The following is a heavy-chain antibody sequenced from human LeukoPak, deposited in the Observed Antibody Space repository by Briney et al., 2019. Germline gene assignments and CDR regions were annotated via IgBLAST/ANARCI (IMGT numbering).Heavy chain of an antibody. CDR2: ISSSSSYI. CDR1: GFTFSSYS. Sequence: PGGSLRLSCAASGFTFSSYSMNWVRQAPGKGLEWVSSISSSSSYIYYADSVKGRFTISRDNAKNSLYLQMNSLRAEDTAVYYCARYQWAAPDERNAFDIWGQGTMVTVSS. CDR3: ARYQWAAPDERNAFDI. V-gene: IGHV3-21*01. D-gene: IGHD1-26*01. J-gene: IGHJ3*02.